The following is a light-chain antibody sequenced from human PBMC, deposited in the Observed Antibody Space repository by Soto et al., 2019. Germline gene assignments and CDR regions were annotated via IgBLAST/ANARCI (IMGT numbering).Light chain of an antibody. V-gene: IGKV3-11*01. CDR3: QQRSNWPLT. CDR2: DAS. J-gene: IGKJ5*01. Sequence: EIMLTQSPATLSLSPGERATLSCRASQSVSGYLAWYQQKPGQAPRLLIYDASKRATGIPARFSGSGSGTDFTLTISSLEPEDFAVYYCQQRSNWPLTFGQGTRLEIK. CDR1: QSVSGY.